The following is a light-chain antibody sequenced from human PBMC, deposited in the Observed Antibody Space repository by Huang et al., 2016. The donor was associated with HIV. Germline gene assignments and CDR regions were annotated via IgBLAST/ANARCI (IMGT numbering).Light chain of an antibody. CDR1: HSISNY. CDR2: DAS. V-gene: IGKV3-11*01. Sequence: EIVLTQSPATLSLSPGERATLSCRASHSISNYLAWYQHKPGQAPRLLIYDASNRATGIPARFRGSGSGTDFTLTISSLEPEDSAVCYCQQRSNWPPLTFGGGTKLEIK. J-gene: IGKJ4*01. CDR3: QQRSNWPPLT.